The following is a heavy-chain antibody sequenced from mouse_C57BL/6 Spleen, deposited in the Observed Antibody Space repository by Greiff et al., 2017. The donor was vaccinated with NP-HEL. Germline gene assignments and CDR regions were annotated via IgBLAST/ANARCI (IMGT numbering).Heavy chain of an antibody. CDR1: GFNIKNTY. D-gene: IGHD2-4*01. J-gene: IGHJ3*01. CDR2: IDPANGNT. Sequence: VQLKESVAELVRPGASVKLSCTASGFNIKNTYMHWVKQRPEQGLEWIGRIDPANGNTKYAPKFQGKATITADPSSHTAYLQHSSLTAEDTAIYYCARSGLRRGFADWGKGTLVTVAA. CDR3: ARSGLRRGFAD. V-gene: IGHV14-3*01.